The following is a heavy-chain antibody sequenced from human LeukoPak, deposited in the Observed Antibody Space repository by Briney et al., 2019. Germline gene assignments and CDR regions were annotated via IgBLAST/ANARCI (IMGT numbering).Heavy chain of an antibody. J-gene: IGHJ4*02. D-gene: IGHD3-10*01. CDR2: IYYSGST. CDR1: GGSISGSSYY. V-gene: IGHV4-39*01. CDR3: ARHYGP. Sequence: SETLSLTCTVSGGSISGSSYYWGWIRQPPGKGLEWIGSIYYSGSTYYNPSLKSRVTISVDTSKNQFSLKLNSVTATDTAVYYRARHYGPWGQGTLVTVSS.